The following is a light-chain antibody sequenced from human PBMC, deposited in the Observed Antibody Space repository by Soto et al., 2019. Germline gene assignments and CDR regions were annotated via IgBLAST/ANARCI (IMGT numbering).Light chain of an antibody. CDR3: SSYTSTSPLDAL. CDR1: SSDVGTLDF. Sequence: QSALTQPASVSGSPGQSITISCTGTSSDVGTLDFVSWYQQHPGKAPKLLIYDVTNRPSGISNRFSGSKSGNTASLTISGLQAEDEAHYSCSSYTSTSPLDALFGGGTKLTVL. CDR2: DVT. J-gene: IGLJ2*01. V-gene: IGLV2-14*03.